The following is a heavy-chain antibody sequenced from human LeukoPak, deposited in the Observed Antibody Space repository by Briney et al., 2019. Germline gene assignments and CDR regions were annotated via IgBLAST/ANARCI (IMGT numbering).Heavy chain of an antibody. CDR1: GGSISSYY. D-gene: IGHD6-13*01. Sequence: SETLSLTCTVPGGSISSYYWSWIRQPPGKGLEWIGYIYYSGSTNYNPSLKSRVTISVDTSKNQFSLKLSSVTAADTAVYYCARLYTSSWVDYWGQGTLVTVSS. J-gene: IGHJ4*02. CDR2: IYYSGST. V-gene: IGHV4-59*01. CDR3: ARLYTSSWVDY.